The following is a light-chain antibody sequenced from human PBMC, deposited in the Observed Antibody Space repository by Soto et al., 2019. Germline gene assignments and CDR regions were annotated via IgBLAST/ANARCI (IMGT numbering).Light chain of an antibody. V-gene: IGLV1-40*01. CDR1: SSNIGAGYD. CDR3: QSYDTSLSGVI. J-gene: IGLJ2*01. CDR2: ADN. Sequence: QSALTQTPSVSGAPGQKIIMSCTGSSSNIGAGYDVHWYQQLPGAAPRLLIYADNNRPSGVPDRFSASNSGTSASLAITGLQGEDEAVYYCQSYDTSLSGVIFGAGTKVTVL.